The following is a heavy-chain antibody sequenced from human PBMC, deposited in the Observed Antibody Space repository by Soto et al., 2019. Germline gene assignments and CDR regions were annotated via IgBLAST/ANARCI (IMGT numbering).Heavy chain of an antibody. CDR1: GYTFTSYG. CDR2: ISAYNGNT. D-gene: IGHD6-13*01. Sequence: QVQLVQSGAEVKKPGASVKVSCKASGYTFTSYGISWVRQAPGQGLEWMGWISAYNGNTNYAQKLQGRVTMTTDTSTSTAYMELRSLSSDDTAVYYCARGLSSSSWEYYYYYYMDVWGQGTTVTVSS. CDR3: ARGLSSSSWEYYYYYYMDV. V-gene: IGHV1-18*01. J-gene: IGHJ6*03.